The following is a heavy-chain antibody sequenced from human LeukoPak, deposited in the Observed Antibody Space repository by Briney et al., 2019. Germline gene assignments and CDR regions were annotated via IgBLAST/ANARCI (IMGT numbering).Heavy chain of an antibody. CDR1: GGSISSYY. CDR2: TYYIGNT. CDR3: SRANYYDNSGYSRGAFDI. J-gene: IGHJ3*02. V-gene: IGHV4-59*12. D-gene: IGHD3-22*01. Sequence: SETLSLTCTVSGGSISSYYWSWIGQPPGKGLEWIGYTYYIGNTNYNRSLKSRVTISVDKSKNQFSLNLNSVTAAYTAVYYCSRANYYDNSGYSRGAFDIWGQGTMVTVSS.